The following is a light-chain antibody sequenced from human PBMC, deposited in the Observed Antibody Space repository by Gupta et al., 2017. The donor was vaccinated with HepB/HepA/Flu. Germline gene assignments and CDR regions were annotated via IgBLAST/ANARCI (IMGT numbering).Light chain of an antibody. V-gene: IGKV3-11*01. CDR2: DAA. CDR1: QSVSSY. Sequence: EIVLTQSPANLSLSPGERATLSCRASQSVSSYLAWYQQKPGQAPRLLIYDAANRATGIPARLSGSGSWTDFTLPISSREPEDFAVYYCQQRSNWPRCSFGQGTKVDIK. J-gene: IGKJ2*04. CDR3: QQRSNWPRCS.